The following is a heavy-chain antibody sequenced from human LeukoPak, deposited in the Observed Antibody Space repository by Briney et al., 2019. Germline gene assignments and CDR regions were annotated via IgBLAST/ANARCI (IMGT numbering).Heavy chain of an antibody. CDR1: GGSISSSSYY. J-gene: IGHJ4*02. CDR3: ARVFWSGYSYLDY. CDR2: IYHSGST. D-gene: IGHD3-3*01. V-gene: IGHV4-39*07. Sequence: NPSETLSLTCTVSGGSISSSSYYWDWIRQPPGKGLEWIGSIYHSGSTYYNPSLKSRVTISVDTSKNQFSLKLSSVTAADTAVYYCARVFWSGYSYLDYWGQGTLVTVSS.